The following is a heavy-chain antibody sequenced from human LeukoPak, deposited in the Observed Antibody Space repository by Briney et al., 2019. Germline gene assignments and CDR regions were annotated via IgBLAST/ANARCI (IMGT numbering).Heavy chain of an antibody. CDR2: ISWNSGTI. CDR3: AKDFKTTPSGAFDI. CDR1: GFTLDEYA. Sequence: GRSLRLSRAPSGFTLDEYAMHWVRPAPPKGLEWVSGISWNSGTIGYADSVKRRFTISRDNAKNSLYLQMNSLRAEDTALYYWAKDFKTTPSGAFDIWGQGTMVTVSS. J-gene: IGHJ3*02. V-gene: IGHV3-9*01. D-gene: IGHD4-11*01.